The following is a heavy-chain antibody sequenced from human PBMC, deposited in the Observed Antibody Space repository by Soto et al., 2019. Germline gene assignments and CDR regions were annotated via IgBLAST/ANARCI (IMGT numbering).Heavy chain of an antibody. D-gene: IGHD3-22*01. V-gene: IGHV4-4*07. CDR1: GGSISSYY. J-gene: IGHJ3*02. CDR3: ARGPYDTRNSHAFDI. Sequence: QVQLQESGPGLVKPSETLSLTCTVSGGSISSYYWSWIRQPAGKGLEWIGRIYTSGSTNYNPSLKSRVTMSVDTSKKQFSLKLSSVTAADTAVYYCARGPYDTRNSHAFDIWGQGTMVTVSS. CDR2: IYTSGST.